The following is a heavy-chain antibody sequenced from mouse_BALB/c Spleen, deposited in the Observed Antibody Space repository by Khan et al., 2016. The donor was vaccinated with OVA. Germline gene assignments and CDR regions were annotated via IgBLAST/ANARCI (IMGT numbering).Heavy chain of an antibody. CDR3: ARNGDYGHWYFDV. D-gene: IGHD2-13*01. V-gene: IGHV2-2*02. Sequence: QGQLKQSGPGLVQPSQSLSITCTVSGFSLTSYGVHWVRQSPGKGLEWLGVIWSGGTTDYNAAFISRLSISKDNSKSQVFFKMNSLQANDTAIYYCARNGDYGHWYFDVWGAGTTVTVSS. CDR2: IWSGGTT. J-gene: IGHJ1*01. CDR1: GFSLTSYG.